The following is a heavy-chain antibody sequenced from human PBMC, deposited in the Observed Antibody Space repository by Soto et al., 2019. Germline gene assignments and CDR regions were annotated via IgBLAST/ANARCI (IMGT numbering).Heavy chain of an antibody. J-gene: IGHJ6*02. CDR2: IRTRKNRYVT. V-gene: IGHV3-73*02. CDR1: GFTFSVSA. CDR3: ARSEYGLDV. D-gene: IGHD6-6*01. Sequence: EVQLVQSGGGRVQPGGSLKLSCEASGFTFSVSAIHWVRLASGKGLEWVGRIRTRKNRYVTTYAASVKGRFSLSRDDSKNTAYLQMNSLKTEDTAVYYCARSEYGLDVWDQGTTVIVS.